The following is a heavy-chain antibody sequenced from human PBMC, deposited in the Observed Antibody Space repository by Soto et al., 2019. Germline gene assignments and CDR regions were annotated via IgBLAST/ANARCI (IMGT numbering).Heavy chain of an antibody. Sequence: QVQLVQSGAEVKKPGASVKVSCKASGYTFNSYGIIWVRQAPGQGLEWMGWISGYNDNTKYAQKLQGRVTMTTDTSTSTAYMELRSLRSDDTAVYYCARDLYYYDSSGYFHDTFDIWGQGTMVTVSS. CDR2: ISGYNDNT. V-gene: IGHV1-18*01. J-gene: IGHJ3*02. CDR3: ARDLYYYDSSGYFHDTFDI. CDR1: GYTFNSYG. D-gene: IGHD3-22*01.